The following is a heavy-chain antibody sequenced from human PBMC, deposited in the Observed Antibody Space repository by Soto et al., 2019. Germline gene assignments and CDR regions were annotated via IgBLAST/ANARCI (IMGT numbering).Heavy chain of an antibody. V-gene: IGHV4-59*01. CDR3: ARYWTDYDFWSGQNWFDP. Sequence: SETLSLTCTVSGGSISSYYWSWIRQPPGKGLECIGYIYYSGSTNYNPSLKSRVTISVDTSKNQYSLKLSSVTAADTAVYYCARYWTDYDFWSGQNWFDPWGQGTLVTVS. CDR2: IYYSGST. CDR1: GGSISSYY. D-gene: IGHD3-3*01. J-gene: IGHJ5*02.